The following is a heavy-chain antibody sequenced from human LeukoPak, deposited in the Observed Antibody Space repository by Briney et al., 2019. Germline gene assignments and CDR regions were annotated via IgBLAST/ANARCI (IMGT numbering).Heavy chain of an antibody. CDR3: ARDKYYDILTGRNYRGGYFDY. V-gene: IGHV3-30*04. Sequence: PGGSLRLSCAASGFTFSSYAMHWVRQAPGKGLEWVAVISYDGSNKYYADSVKGRFTISRDNSKNTLYLQMNSLRAEDTAVYYCARDKYYDILTGRNYRGGYFDYWGQGTLVTVSS. D-gene: IGHD3-9*01. CDR2: ISYDGSNK. J-gene: IGHJ4*02. CDR1: GFTFSSYA.